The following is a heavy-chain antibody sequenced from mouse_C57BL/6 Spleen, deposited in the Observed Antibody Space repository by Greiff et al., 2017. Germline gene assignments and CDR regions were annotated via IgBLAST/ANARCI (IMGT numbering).Heavy chain of an antibody. Sequence: QVQLQQPGAELVMPGASVKLSCKASGYTFTSYWMHWVKQRPGQGLEWIGEIDPSASYTNYNQKFKGQSTLTVDKSSSTAYMQLSSLTSEDSAVYYCARSHYYGSSYVSYFDVWGTGTTVTVSS. CDR2: IDPSASYT. CDR1: GYTFTSYW. J-gene: IGHJ1*03. CDR3: ARSHYYGSSYVSYFDV. D-gene: IGHD1-1*01. V-gene: IGHV1-69*01.